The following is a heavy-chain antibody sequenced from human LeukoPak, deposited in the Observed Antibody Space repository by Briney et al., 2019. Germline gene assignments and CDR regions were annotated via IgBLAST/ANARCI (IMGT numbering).Heavy chain of an antibody. CDR1: GYTFTDYY. J-gene: IGHJ3*02. CDR3: ARKYCSGGSCYYSGAFDI. Sequence: ASVKVSCKASGYTFTDYYMHWVRQAPGQGLEWMGWISAYNGNTNYAQKLQGRVTMTTDTSTSTAYMELRSLRSDDTAVYYCARKYCSGGSCYYSGAFDIWGQGTMVTVSS. V-gene: IGHV1-18*04. CDR2: ISAYNGNT. D-gene: IGHD2-15*01.